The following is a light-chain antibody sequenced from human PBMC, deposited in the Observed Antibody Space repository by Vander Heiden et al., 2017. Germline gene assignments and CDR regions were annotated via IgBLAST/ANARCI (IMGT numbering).Light chain of an antibody. V-gene: IGKV1-5*03. CDR2: KVS. CDR3: QQYNSYWN. Sequence: DTQMTQSPSTLSASVGDRVTITCRASQSIITSLAWYQQKQGKAPRLLIYKVSTLETGVPSRLSGSGSGTDFTLTITSLQPEDFATYYCQQYNSYWNFGQGTKVELK. J-gene: IGKJ1*01. CDR1: QSIITS.